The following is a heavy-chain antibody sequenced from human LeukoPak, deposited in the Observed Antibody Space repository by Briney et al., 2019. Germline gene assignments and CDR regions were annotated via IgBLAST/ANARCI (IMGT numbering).Heavy chain of an antibody. CDR2: ISGSGGST. CDR3: AATRQQQLVFQGDY. D-gene: IGHD6-13*01. CDR1: GFTFSSYA. V-gene: IGHV3-23*01. J-gene: IGHJ4*02. Sequence: GGSLRLSCAASGFTFSSYAMSWVRQAPGKGLEWVSAISGSGGSTYYADSVKGRFTISRDNSKNTLYLQMNSLRAEDTAVYYCAATRQQQLVFQGDYWGQGTLVTVSS.